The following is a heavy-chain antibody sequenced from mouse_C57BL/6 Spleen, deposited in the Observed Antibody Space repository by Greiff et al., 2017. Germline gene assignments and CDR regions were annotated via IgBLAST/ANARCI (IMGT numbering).Heavy chain of an antibody. Sequence: VKLQESGAELVRPGTSVKVSCKASGYAFTNYLIEWVKQRPGQGLEWIGVINPGSGGTNYNEKFKGKATLTADKSSSTAYMQLSSLTSEDSAVYFCARSGITTVVARTYWGQGTLVTVSA. CDR1: GYAFTNYL. CDR2: INPGSGGT. D-gene: IGHD1-1*01. J-gene: IGHJ3*01. V-gene: IGHV1-54*01. CDR3: ARSGITTVVARTY.